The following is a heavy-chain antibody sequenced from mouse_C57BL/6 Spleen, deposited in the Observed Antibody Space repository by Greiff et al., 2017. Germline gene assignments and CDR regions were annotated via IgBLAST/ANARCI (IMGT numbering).Heavy chain of an antibody. Sequence: VQLQQSGAELVKPGASVKLSCTASGFNITDYYMHWVKQRTEQGLEWIGRIDPEDGETKYAQKFQGKATLTADTSSNTAYLQLSSLTSEDTAVYCGASYYYGSMDGLAYWGQGTLVTVSA. CDR2: IDPEDGET. CDR1: GFNITDYY. CDR3: ASYYYGSMDGLAY. J-gene: IGHJ3*01. V-gene: IGHV14-2*01. D-gene: IGHD1-1*01.